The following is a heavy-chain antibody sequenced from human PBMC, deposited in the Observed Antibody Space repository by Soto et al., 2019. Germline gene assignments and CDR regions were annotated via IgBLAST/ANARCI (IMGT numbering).Heavy chain of an antibody. J-gene: IGHJ4*02. CDR2: IDWDDDK. V-gene: IGHV2-70*11. Sequence: SGPTLVNPTQTLTLTCTFSGFSLSTSGMCVSWIRQPPGKALEWLARIDWDDDKYYSTSLKTRLTISKDTSKNQVVLTMTNMGPVDTATYYCARIQFEVAGTPYFDYWGQGTLVTVSS. CDR1: GFSLSTSGMC. D-gene: IGHD6-19*01. CDR3: ARIQFEVAGTPYFDY.